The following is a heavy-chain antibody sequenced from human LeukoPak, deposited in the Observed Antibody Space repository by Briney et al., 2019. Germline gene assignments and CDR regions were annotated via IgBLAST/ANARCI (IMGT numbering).Heavy chain of an antibody. J-gene: IGHJ4*02. CDR2: INHSGST. CDR3: ARLRTYYYDSSGYYYNDY. D-gene: IGHD3-22*01. Sequence: SETLSLTCAVYGGSFSGYYWSWIRQPPGKGLEWIGEINHSGSTNYNPSLKSRVTISVDTSKNQFSLKLSSVTAADTAVYYCARLRTYYYDSSGYYYNDYWGQGTLVTVS. V-gene: IGHV4-34*01. CDR1: GGSFSGYY.